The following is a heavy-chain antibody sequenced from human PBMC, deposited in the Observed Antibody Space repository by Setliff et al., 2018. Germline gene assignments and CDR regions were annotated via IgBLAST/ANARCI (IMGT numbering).Heavy chain of an antibody. V-gene: IGHV1-8*02. CDR2: MSPQSDNT. CDR1: GYTFSAYD. J-gene: IGHJ6*03. CDR3: ARGQPPTPRPYFYHMDV. Sequence: GASVKVSCKASGYTFSAYDFNWVRQAPGQGLEWMGSMSPQSDNTVYAQKFLGRVTMTKNTSISTAYMELSSLRSEDTAVYYCARGQPPTPRPYFYHMDVWGKGTTVTVSS. D-gene: IGHD2-15*01.